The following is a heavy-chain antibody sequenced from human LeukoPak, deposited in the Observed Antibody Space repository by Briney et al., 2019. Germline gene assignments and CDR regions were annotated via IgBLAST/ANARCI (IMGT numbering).Heavy chain of an antibody. J-gene: IGHJ4*02. CDR2: IYYTGST. CDR1: GDSISSSSYY. V-gene: IGHV4-39*01. Sequence: SETLSLTCTVSGDSISSSSYYWGWIRQPPGKGLEWFVRIYYTGSTYYNPSVKCRVTISVDTSKNQFTLKVSSVTTPDTAVYYCERRPITIFGVVVCRLESYDWDQGTLVTASS. D-gene: IGHD3-3*01. CDR3: ERRPITIFGVVVCRLESYD.